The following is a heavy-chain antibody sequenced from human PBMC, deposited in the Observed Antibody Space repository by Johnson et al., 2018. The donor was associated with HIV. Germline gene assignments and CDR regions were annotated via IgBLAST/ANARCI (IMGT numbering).Heavy chain of an antibody. Sequence: QVQLVESGGGLIQPGGSLRLSCAASGFTFSSYAMHWVRQAPGKGLEWVAVISYDGSNKYYADSVKGRFTISRDNSKNTLYLQINSLRAEDTAVYYCARNDAFDIWGQGTMVTVSS. J-gene: IGHJ3*02. CDR3: ARNDAFDI. CDR2: ISYDGSNK. V-gene: IGHV3-30*04. CDR1: GFTFSSYA. D-gene: IGHD4-11*01.